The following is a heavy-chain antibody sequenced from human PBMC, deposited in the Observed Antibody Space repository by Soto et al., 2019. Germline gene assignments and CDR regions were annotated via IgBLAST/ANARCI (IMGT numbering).Heavy chain of an antibody. J-gene: IGHJ3*02. CDR1: GCSISSGNYC. CDR3: ARVRHINAFDI. D-gene: IGHD1-20*01. CDR2: IYYSGST. V-gene: IGHV4-30-4*01. Sequence: PSETLSLTWSVSGCSISSGNYCWSWIRQPPGKGLEWIGYIYYSGSTYYNPSLKSRVTISVDTSKNQFSLKLSSVTAADTAVYYCARVRHINAFDIWGQGTMVTVSS.